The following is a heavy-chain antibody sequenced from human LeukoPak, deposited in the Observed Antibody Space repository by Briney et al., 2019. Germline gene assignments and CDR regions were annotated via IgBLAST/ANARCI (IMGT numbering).Heavy chain of an antibody. CDR3: AREGSGSYYLSYFDY. Sequence: ASVKVSCKASGYTFTNYGISWVRQAPGQGLEWMGWISAYNGNTNYAQKFQGRITMTTDTSTSTAYMELRSLRSDDTAVYYCAREGSGSYYLSYFDYWGQGTLVTVSS. J-gene: IGHJ4*02. D-gene: IGHD3-10*01. V-gene: IGHV1-18*01. CDR2: ISAYNGNT. CDR1: GYTFTNYG.